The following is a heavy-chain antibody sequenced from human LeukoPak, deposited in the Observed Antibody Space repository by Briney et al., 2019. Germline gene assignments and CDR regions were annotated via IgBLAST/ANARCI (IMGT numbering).Heavy chain of an antibody. CDR2: ISSSSSYI. CDR1: GFTFSSYS. D-gene: IGHD3-3*01. J-gene: IGHJ4*02. CDR3: ARDRAWNYFDY. Sequence: GGSLRLSCAASGFTFSSYSMNWVRQAPGKGLEWVSSISSSSSYIYYADSVKGRFTISRDNAKNSLYLQMDSLRAEDTAVYYCARDRAWNYFDYWGQGTLVTVSS. V-gene: IGHV3-21*01.